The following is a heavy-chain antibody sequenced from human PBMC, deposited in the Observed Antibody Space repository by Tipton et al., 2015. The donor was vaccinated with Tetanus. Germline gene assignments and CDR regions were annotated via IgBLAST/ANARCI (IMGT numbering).Heavy chain of an antibody. J-gene: IGHJ6*02. CDR3: ARDRVTVTTYYYYGMDV. D-gene: IGHD4-11*01. V-gene: IGHV3-74*01. CDR1: GFTFSSYW. Sequence: CAASGFTFSSYWMHWVRQAPGKGLVWVSRINSDGSSTSYADSVKGRFTISRDNAKNTLYLQMNSLRAGDTAVYYCARDRVTVTTYYYYGMDVWGQGTTVTVSS. CDR2: INSDGSST.